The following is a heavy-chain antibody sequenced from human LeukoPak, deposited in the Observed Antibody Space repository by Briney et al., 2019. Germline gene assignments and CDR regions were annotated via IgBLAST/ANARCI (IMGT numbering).Heavy chain of an antibody. CDR2: ITGTDGST. CDR1: GGSFSGYY. Sequence: PSETLSLTCGVFGGSFSGYYWSWVRQAPGEGLEWVSGITGTDGSTYYANSVKGRFTISRDNSKSALYLQMNSLRAENTALYYCAKAFNYGSGYNYKTFDSWGQGTLVTVSS. D-gene: IGHD3-10*01. J-gene: IGHJ4*02. V-gene: IGHV3-23*01. CDR3: AKAFNYGSGYNYKTFDS.